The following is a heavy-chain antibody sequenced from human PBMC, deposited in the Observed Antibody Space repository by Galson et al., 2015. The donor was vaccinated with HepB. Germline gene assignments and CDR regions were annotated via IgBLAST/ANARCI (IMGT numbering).Heavy chain of an antibody. D-gene: IGHD4-17*01. J-gene: IGHJ3*02. CDR3: ATDTGDYGAFDI. Sequence: SVKVSCKASGGTFSSYAISWVRQAPGQGLEWMGGIIPIFGTANYAQKFQGRVTITADESTSTAYMELSSLRSEDTAVYYCATDTGDYGAFDIWGQGTMVTVSS. CDR2: IIPIFGTA. V-gene: IGHV1-69*13. CDR1: GGTFSSYA.